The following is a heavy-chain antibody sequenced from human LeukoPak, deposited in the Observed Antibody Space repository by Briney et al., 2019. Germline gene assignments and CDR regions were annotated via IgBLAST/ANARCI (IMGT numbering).Heavy chain of an antibody. V-gene: IGHV1-46*01. CDR2: INPSGGST. Sequence: ASVKVSCKASGYTFTSYYMHWVRQAPGQGLEWMGIINPSGGSTSYAQKFQGRVTMTRDTSTSTVYMELSSLRSEDTAVYYCARDGVGDYQFPPLDYWGQGTLVTVSS. D-gene: IGHD4-17*01. CDR1: GYTFTSYY. CDR3: ARDGVGDYQFPPLDY. J-gene: IGHJ4*02.